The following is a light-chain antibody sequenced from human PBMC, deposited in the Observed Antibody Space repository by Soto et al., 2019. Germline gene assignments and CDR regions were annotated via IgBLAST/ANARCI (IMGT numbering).Light chain of an antibody. V-gene: IGKV3-15*01. J-gene: IGKJ2*01. CDR1: QSVSNR. CDR2: GAS. CDR3: QHYKNWPYT. Sequence: EILMTQSPATLSVSPGERATLSCRASQSVSNRLAWYQQKLGQAPRLLIYGASTRAPGIPARFSGSGSGTEFTLTISSLQSEDSEIYYCQHYKNWPYTFGQGTKLEMK.